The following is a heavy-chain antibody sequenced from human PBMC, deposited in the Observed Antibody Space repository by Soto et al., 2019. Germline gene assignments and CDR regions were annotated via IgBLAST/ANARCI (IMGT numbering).Heavy chain of an antibody. V-gene: IGHV1-24*01. CDR2: FDPEDGET. D-gene: IGHD5-18*01. Sequence: ASVKVSCKVSGYTLTELSMHWVRQAPGKGLEWMGGFDPEDGETIYAQKFQGRVTMTEDTSTDTAYMELSSLRSEDTAVYYCATIYSYGYGVDYWGQGTLVTVPQ. CDR3: ATIYSYGYGVDY. J-gene: IGHJ4*02. CDR1: GYTLTELS.